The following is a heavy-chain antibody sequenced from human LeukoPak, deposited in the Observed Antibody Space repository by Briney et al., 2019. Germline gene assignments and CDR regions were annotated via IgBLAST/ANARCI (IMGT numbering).Heavy chain of an antibody. Sequence: GGSLRLSCAASGFTFSSYAIHWVRQAPGKGLEWVAVISYDGSNKYYADSVKGRFTISRDNSKNTLYLQMNSLRAEDTAVYYCARDGRYFDWLLAADYYYGMDVWGQGTTVTVSS. CDR2: ISYDGSNK. D-gene: IGHD3-9*01. V-gene: IGHV3-30-3*01. CDR3: ARDGRYFDWLLAADYYYGMDV. J-gene: IGHJ6*02. CDR1: GFTFSSYA.